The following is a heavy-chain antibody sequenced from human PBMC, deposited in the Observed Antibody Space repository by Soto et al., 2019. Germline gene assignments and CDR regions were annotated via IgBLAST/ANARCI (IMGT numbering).Heavy chain of an antibody. CDR3: ARDALGAVAGKPYWFDP. CDR2: INPNSGGT. CDR1: GYTFTGYY. V-gene: IGHV1-2*04. Sequence: ASVKVSCKASGYTFTGYYMHWVRQAPGQGLEWMGWINPNSGGTNCAQKFQGWVTMTRDTSISTAYMELSRLRSDDTAVYYCARDALGAVAGKPYWFDPWGQGTLVTVSS. D-gene: IGHD6-19*01. J-gene: IGHJ5*02.